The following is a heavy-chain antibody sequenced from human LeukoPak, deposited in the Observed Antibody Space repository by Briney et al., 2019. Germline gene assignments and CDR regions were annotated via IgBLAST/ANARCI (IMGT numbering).Heavy chain of an antibody. J-gene: IGHJ4*02. CDR2: IKQDGSKK. V-gene: IGHV3-7*01. Sequence: GGSLRLSCVASGFPFSSYWMTWVRQAPGKGLEWVANIKQDGSKKSYVDSVKGRFTISRDNSKNTLYLHMNSLRGEDTAMYFCARGCGGGPGCYILDYWGQGTLVTVSS. CDR3: ARGCGGGPGCYILDY. D-gene: IGHD3-9*01. CDR1: GFPFSSYW.